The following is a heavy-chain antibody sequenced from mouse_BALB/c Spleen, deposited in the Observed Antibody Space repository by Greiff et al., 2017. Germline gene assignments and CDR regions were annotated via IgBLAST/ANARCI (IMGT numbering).Heavy chain of an antibody. CDR3: ARVRVAY. CDR1: GFNINDTY. V-gene: IGHV14-3*02. CDR2: IDPANGNT. J-gene: IGHJ3*01. Sequence: EVQLQQSGAELVKPGASVKLSCTASGFNINDTYMHWVKQRPEQGLEWIGRIDPANGNTKYDPKFQGKATITADTSSNTAYLQLSSLTSEDTAVYYCARVRVAYWGQGTLVTVSA. D-gene: IGHD1-1*01.